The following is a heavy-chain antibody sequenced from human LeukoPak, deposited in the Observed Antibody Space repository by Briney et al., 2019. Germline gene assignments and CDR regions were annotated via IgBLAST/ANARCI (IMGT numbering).Heavy chain of an antibody. J-gene: IGHJ2*01. D-gene: IGHD5-12*01. CDR2: ISSGGSTI. CDR3: ARDENGDSDFDL. Sequence: PGGSPRLSCAASGFIFSNYDMNWVRQAPGKGLEWVSFISSGGSTIFYADSVKGRFTISRDDAKNSLYVQMNNLRVEDTAVYYCARDENGDSDFDLWGRGTLVTVSS. V-gene: IGHV3-48*01. CDR1: GFIFSNYD.